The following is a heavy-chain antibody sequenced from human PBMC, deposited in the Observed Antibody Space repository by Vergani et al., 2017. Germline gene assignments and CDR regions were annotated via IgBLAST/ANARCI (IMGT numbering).Heavy chain of an antibody. D-gene: IGHD3-22*01. CDR2: IIPILGIA. V-gene: IGHV1-69*04. CDR3: VRAPHYYDSSGKKYCFDY. CDR1: GGTFSSYA. J-gene: IGHJ4*02. Sequence: QVQLVQSGAEVKKPGSSVKVSCKASGGTFSSYAISWVRQAPGQGLEWVGRIIPILGIANYAQKFQGRVPITADNSTSTAYMELSSLRSEDTAVYYCVRAPHYYDSSGKKYCFDYWGQGTLVTVSS.